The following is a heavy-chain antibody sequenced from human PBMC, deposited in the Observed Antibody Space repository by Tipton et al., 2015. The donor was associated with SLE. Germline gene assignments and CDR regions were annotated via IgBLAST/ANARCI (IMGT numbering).Heavy chain of an antibody. CDR2: IIPIFGTA. V-gene: IGHV1-69*13. Sequence: QSGAEVKKPGASVKVSCTASGYTFTTYFITWVRQAPGQGLEWMGRIIPIFGTANYAQKFQGRVTITADESTSTAYMELSSLRSEDTAVYYCYGSGDWGQGTLVTVSS. J-gene: IGHJ4*02. CDR1: GYTFTTYF. D-gene: IGHD3-10*01. CDR3: YGSGD.